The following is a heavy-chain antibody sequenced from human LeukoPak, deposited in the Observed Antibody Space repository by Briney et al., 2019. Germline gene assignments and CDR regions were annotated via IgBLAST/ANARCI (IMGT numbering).Heavy chain of an antibody. V-gene: IGHV1-69*13. Sequence: SVKVSCKASGGTFSSYAISWVRQAPGQGLEWMGGIIPIFGTANYAQKFRGRVTITADESTSTAYMELSSLRSEDTAVYYCARDKDPYCSGGSCYAGRGYYYYMDVWGKGTTVTVSS. CDR3: ARDKDPYCSGGSCYAGRGYYYYMDV. D-gene: IGHD2-15*01. J-gene: IGHJ6*03. CDR1: GGTFSSYA. CDR2: IIPIFGTA.